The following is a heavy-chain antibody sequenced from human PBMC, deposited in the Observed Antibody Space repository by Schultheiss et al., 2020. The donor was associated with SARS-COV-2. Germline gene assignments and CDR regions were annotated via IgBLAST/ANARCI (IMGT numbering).Heavy chain of an antibody. CDR3: AREGPVSGTSGSID. Sequence: GGSLRLSCAASGFTFSDYYMSWIRQAPGKGLEWVAVISYDGSNKYYADSVKGRFTISRHNSKNTLYLQMNSLRPEDTAVYYCAREGPVSGTSGSIDWGQGTLVTVSS. V-gene: IGHV3-30*03. CDR1: GFTFSDYY. J-gene: IGHJ4*02. D-gene: IGHD6-6*01. CDR2: ISYDGSNK.